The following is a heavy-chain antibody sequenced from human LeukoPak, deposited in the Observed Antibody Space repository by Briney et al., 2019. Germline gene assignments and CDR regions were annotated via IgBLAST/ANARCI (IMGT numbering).Heavy chain of an antibody. V-gene: IGHV3-30*18. D-gene: IGHD5-18*01. Sequence: GGSLRLSCAASGFTFSSYGMHWVRQAPGKGLEWVAVISYDGSNKYYADSVKGRLTISRDNSKNTLYLQMNSLRAEDTAVYYCAKDLSDTALYWGQGTLVTVSS. CDR2: ISYDGSNK. CDR3: AKDLSDTALY. J-gene: IGHJ4*02. CDR1: GFTFSSYG.